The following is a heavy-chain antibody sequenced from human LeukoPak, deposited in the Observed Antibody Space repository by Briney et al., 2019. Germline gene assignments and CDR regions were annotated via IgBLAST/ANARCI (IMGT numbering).Heavy chain of an antibody. Sequence: GGSLRLSCAASGFTFSHYGMHWVRQAPGKGLEWAAFIPYDGSNQYYADSVRGRFTISRDNSKDALYLQMSSLGPEDTALYYCVKDTLLTAGTWGQGTLVTVS. CDR3: VKDTLLTAGT. CDR2: IPYDGSNQ. D-gene: IGHD6-19*01. V-gene: IGHV3-30*02. CDR1: GFTFSHYG. J-gene: IGHJ4*02.